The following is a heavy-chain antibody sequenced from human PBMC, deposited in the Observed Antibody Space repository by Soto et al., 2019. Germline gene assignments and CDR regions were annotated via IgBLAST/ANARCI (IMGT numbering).Heavy chain of an antibody. CDR1: GFTFSSYS. J-gene: IGHJ3*02. CDR2: ISSSSSYI. D-gene: IGHD3-16*01. V-gene: IGHV3-21*01. CDR3: ARQGDDAFDI. Sequence: GESPKISCAASGFTFSSYSMNWVRQAPGKGLEWVSSISSSSSYIYYADSVKGRFTISRDNAKNSLYLQMNSLRAEDTAVYYCARQGDDAFDIWGQGTMVTVSS.